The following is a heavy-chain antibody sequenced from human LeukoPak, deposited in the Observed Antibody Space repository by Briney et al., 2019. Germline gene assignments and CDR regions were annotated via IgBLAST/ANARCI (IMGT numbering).Heavy chain of an antibody. CDR2: ISAYSGNT. D-gene: IGHD2-2*01. Sequence: ASVKVSCKASGYTFTSYGISWVRQAPGQGLEWMAWISAYSGNTEYAENIQGRVTMTTDTSTSTAYMELRSLRSDDTAVYYCARDRWLQDIVVVPAATAFDIWGQGTMVTVSS. V-gene: IGHV1-18*01. J-gene: IGHJ3*02. CDR1: GYTFTSYG. CDR3: ARDRWLQDIVVVPAATAFDI.